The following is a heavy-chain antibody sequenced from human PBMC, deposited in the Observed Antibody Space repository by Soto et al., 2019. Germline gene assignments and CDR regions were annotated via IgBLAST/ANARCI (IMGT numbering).Heavy chain of an antibody. CDR2: ISYDGSNK. CDR1: GFTFSHYG. Sequence: QVQLVESGGGVVQPGRSLRLSCAASGFTFSHYGIHWVRQAPGKGLWWLAVISYDGSNKHYADSVKGRFTVSRDNSKNTLYLQMNSLRAEDTAVYFCARYSGKYQGPIDYWGQGTLVTVSS. D-gene: IGHD1-26*01. CDR3: ARYSGKYQGPIDY. J-gene: IGHJ4*02. V-gene: IGHV3-30*03.